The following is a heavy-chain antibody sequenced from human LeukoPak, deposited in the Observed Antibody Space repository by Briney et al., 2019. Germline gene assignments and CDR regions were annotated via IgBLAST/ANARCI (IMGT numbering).Heavy chain of an antibody. D-gene: IGHD6-13*01. CDR2: INHSGST. J-gene: IGHJ4*02. CDR1: GGSFSGYY. V-gene: IGHV4-34*01. Sequence: PSETLSLTCAVYGGSFSGYYWSWIRQPPGKGLEWVWEINHSGSTNYNPSLKSRVTISVDTHKNQFSLKLSSVTAADTAVYYCARRRSSFALDYWGQGTLVTVSS. CDR3: ARRRSSFALDY.